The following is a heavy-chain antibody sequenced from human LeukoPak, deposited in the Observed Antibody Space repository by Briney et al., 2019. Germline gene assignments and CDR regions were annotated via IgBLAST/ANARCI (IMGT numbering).Heavy chain of an antibody. Sequence: GGSLRLSCAASGFTFSTASGFTFSTYWMSWVRQAPGKGLEWVANIKQDGSEQYYVDSVEGRFTISRDNAKNSLYLQMNSLRGEDTAVYYCARDGTPIYSSGWVYMDVWGKGTTVTISS. V-gene: IGHV3-7*01. J-gene: IGHJ6*04. D-gene: IGHD6-25*01. CDR1: GFTFSTASGFTFSTYW. CDR2: IKQDGSEQ. CDR3: ARDGTPIYSSGWVYMDV.